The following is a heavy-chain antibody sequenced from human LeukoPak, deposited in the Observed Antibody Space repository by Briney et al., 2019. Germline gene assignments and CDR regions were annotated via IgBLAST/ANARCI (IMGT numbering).Heavy chain of an antibody. CDR2: IYTSGST. CDR3: ARVYGYSYGGAFDI. CDR1: GGSISSGSYY. D-gene: IGHD5-18*01. Sequence: PSETLSLTCTVSGGSISSGSYYWSWIRKPAGKGLEWIGRIYTSGSTNYNPSLKSRVTISVDTSKNQFSLKLSSVTAADTAVYYCARVYGYSYGGAFDIWGQGTTVTVSS. V-gene: IGHV4-61*02. J-gene: IGHJ3*02.